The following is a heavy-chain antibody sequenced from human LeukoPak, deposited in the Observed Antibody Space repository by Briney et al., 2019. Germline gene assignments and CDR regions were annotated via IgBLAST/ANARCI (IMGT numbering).Heavy chain of an antibody. V-gene: IGHV4-59*01. CDR1: GGSISSYY. CDR2: IYYSGST. D-gene: IGHD4-23*01. Sequence: SETLSLTCTVSGGSISSYYWSWIRQPPGKGLEWIGYIYYSGSTNYNPSLKSRVTISVDTSKNQFSLKLSSVTAADTAVYYCARDAGGFDYWGQGTLVTVSS. CDR3: ARDAGGFDY. J-gene: IGHJ4*02.